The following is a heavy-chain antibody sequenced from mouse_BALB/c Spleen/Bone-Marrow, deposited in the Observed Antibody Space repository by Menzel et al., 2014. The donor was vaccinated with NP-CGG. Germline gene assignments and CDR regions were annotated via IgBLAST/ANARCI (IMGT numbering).Heavy chain of an antibody. J-gene: IGHJ2*01. V-gene: IGHV1S81*02. Sequence: VQRVESGAELVKPGASVKLSCKASGYTFTSYYMCWVKQRPGQGLEWIGEINPSNGGTNFNEKFKSKATLTVDKSSSTAYMSLSSLTSEDSAVYYCARYYYGYYFDYWGQGTTLTVSS. CDR2: INPSNGGT. CDR3: ARYYYGYYFDY. D-gene: IGHD1-2*01. CDR1: GYTFTSYY.